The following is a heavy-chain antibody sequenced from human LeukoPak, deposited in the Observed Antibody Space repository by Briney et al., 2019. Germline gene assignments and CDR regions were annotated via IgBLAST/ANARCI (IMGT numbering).Heavy chain of an antibody. V-gene: IGHV4-59*12. Sequence: SETLSLTCTVSGGSISSYYWSWIRQPPGKGLEWNGYIYYSGSTNYNPSLKSRVTISVDTSKNQFSLKLSSVTAADTAVYYCARDKDKYYGSGSYSHWGQGTLVTVSS. D-gene: IGHD3-10*01. J-gene: IGHJ4*02. CDR2: IYYSGST. CDR1: GGSISSYY. CDR3: ARDKDKYYGSGSYSH.